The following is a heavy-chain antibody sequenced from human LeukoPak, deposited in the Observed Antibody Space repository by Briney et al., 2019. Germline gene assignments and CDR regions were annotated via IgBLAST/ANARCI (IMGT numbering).Heavy chain of an antibody. CDR1: GFTFSSHS. CDR3: ANDLPGRTWFDT. V-gene: IGHV3-23*01. J-gene: IGHJ5*02. CDR2: IRGSGGTT. Sequence: GGSLRLSCAASGFTFSSHSMSWVRQAPGQGLEWVSSIRGSGGTTYYADSVQGRSTISRDNSKNTLYLQMNILRAEDTAIYYCANDLPGRTWFDTWGQGTLVTVSS. D-gene: IGHD3/OR15-3a*01.